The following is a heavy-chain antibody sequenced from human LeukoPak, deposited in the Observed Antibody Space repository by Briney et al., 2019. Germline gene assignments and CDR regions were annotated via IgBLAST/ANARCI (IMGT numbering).Heavy chain of an antibody. Sequence: PSETLSLTCTVSGSSISSYYWSWIRQPPGKGLEWIGYIYYSGSTNYNPSLKSRVTISVDTSKNQFSLKLSSVTAADTAVYYCARLGDGYNYYFDYWGQGTLVTVSS. CDR1: GSSISSYY. J-gene: IGHJ4*02. CDR2: IYYSGST. V-gene: IGHV4-59*08. D-gene: IGHD5-24*01. CDR3: ARLGDGYNYYFDY.